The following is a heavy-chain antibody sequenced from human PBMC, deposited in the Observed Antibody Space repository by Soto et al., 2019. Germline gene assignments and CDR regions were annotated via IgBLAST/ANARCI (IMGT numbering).Heavy chain of an antibody. J-gene: IGHJ4*02. D-gene: IGHD3-3*01. CDR3: ASHYDMWSGYLSPVEY. CDR2: IDTSGTKI. V-gene: IGHV3-11*01. CDR1: GYTLSDYY. Sequence: SLRLSCAASGYTLSDYYMSWIRQAPGKGLEWISYIDTSGTKIYYADSVKGRFTITRDNAKNSLYLEMNSLRDEDTAVYYCASHYDMWSGYLSPVEYWGQGTLVTVSS.